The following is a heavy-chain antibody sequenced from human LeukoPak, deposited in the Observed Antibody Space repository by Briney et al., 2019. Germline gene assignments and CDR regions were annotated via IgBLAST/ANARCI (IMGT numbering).Heavy chain of an antibody. CDR3: ARDRDYYDSSGYYGC. J-gene: IGHJ4*02. CDR1: GGTFSSYA. CDR2: IIPIFGTA. V-gene: IGHV1-69*05. D-gene: IGHD3-22*01. Sequence: SVKVSCKASGGTFSSYAISWVRQAPGQGLEWMGGIIPIFGTANYAQKFQGRVTITTDESTSTAYMELSSLRSEDTAVYYCARDRDYYDSSGYYGCWGQGTLVTVSS.